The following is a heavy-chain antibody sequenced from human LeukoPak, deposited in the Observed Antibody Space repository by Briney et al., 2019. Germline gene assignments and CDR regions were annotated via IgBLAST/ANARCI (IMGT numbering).Heavy chain of an antibody. CDR1: GGSVNSGSSY. D-gene: IGHD1-26*01. J-gene: IGHJ4*02. CDR2: ISYSGST. V-gene: IGHV4-61*01. CDR3: ATRRVGATFDY. Sequence: SETLSLTCTVSGGSVNSGSSYWSWIRQPPGKGLEWIGCISYSGSTNYNPSLRSRVTMSLDTSKNQFSLTLSSVTAADTAAYFCATRRVGATFDYWGQGTLVTVSS.